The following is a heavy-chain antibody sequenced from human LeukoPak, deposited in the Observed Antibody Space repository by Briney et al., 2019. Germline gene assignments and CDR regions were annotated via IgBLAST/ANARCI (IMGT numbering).Heavy chain of an antibody. J-gene: IGHJ4*02. Sequence: GGSLRLSCAASGFTFSYYSMNWVRQAPGKGLEWVSYISSSSKTIYYADSVKGRFAISRDNAKKSLDLQMNSLRDEDTAVYYCARDHRSGSGSGTQANDYWGQGTLVTVSS. D-gene: IGHD3-10*01. CDR1: GFTFSYYS. V-gene: IGHV3-48*02. CDR2: ISSSSKTI. CDR3: ARDHRSGSGSGTQANDY.